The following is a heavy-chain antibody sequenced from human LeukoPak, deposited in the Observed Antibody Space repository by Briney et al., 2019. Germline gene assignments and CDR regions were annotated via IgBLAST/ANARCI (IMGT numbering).Heavy chain of an antibody. CDR3: AKAGYYYDSSGGGAFDI. CDR2: IRYDGSNK. CDR1: GLTFSSYG. V-gene: IGHV3-30*02. J-gene: IGHJ3*02. Sequence: PGGSLRLSCAASGLTFSSYGMHWVRQAPGKGLEWVAFIRYDGSNKYYADSVKGRFTISRDNSKNTLYLQMNSLRAEDTAVYYCAKAGYYYDSSGGGAFDIWGQGTMVTVSS. D-gene: IGHD3-22*01.